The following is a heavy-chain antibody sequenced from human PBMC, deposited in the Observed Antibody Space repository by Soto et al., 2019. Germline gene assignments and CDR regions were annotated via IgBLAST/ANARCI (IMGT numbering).Heavy chain of an antibody. V-gene: IGHV1-69*13. D-gene: IGHD3-10*01. J-gene: IGHJ4*02. CDR1: GVTFSSET. CDR3: ATELGENPASPFDA. CDR2: IIPLFGTA. Sequence: GASVKVSCKASGVTFSSETLGWVRQAPGQGLEWVGGIIPLFGTASYAQKFQGRVTITADEATSTVYMELSSLRSDDTAVYFWATELGENPASPFDAWGQGTLVTVSS.